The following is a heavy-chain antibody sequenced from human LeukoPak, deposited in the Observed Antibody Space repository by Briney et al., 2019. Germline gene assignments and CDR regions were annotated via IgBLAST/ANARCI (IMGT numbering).Heavy chain of an antibody. D-gene: IGHD1-26*01. J-gene: IGHJ4*02. CDR3: AKGGSGTYSGLFDY. V-gene: IGHV3-21*04. CDR2: ISSSSSSYI. CDR1: GFTFSSYS. Sequence: PGGSLRLSCAASGFTFSSYSMNWVRQAPGKGLEWVSSISSSSSSYIYYADSVKGRFSISRDNSKNTLSLQMDSLRAEDTAMYFCAKGGSGTYSGLFDYWGQGTLVTVSS.